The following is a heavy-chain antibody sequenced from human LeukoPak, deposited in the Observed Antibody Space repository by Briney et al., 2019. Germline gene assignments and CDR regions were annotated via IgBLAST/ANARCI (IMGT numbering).Heavy chain of an antibody. J-gene: IGHJ5*02. Sequence: ASVKVSCMASGYTFTGYYMHWVRQAPGQGLEWMGWINPNSGGTNYAQKFQGRVTMTRDTSISTAYMELSRLRSDDTAVYYCARDGSIVVVPAAISWFDPWGQGTLVTVSS. D-gene: IGHD2-2*02. CDR1: GYTFTGYY. CDR2: INPNSGGT. CDR3: ARDGSIVVVPAAISWFDP. V-gene: IGHV1-2*02.